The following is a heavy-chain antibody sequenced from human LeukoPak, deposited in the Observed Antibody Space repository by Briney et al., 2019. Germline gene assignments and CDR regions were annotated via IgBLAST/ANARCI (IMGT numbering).Heavy chain of an antibody. CDR3: ARHFCSGGSCYFSHWFDG. CDR1: GGSISTNY. J-gene: IGHJ5*02. V-gene: IGHV4-59*08. CDR2: IHYSGDT. D-gene: IGHD2-15*01. Sequence: PSETLSLTCSVSGGSISTNYWSWIRQTPGRGLEWIAYIHYSGDTNYNPSLKSRVTISTDTSKNQFSLKLSSVTAADTAMYYCARHFCSGGSCYFSHWFDGWGQGILVTVCS.